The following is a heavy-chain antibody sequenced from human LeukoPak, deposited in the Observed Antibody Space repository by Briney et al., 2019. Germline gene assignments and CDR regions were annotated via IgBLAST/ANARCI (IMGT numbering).Heavy chain of an antibody. Sequence: GGSLRFSCAASGFTFSSYSMNWVRQAPGKGLGWVSSISSSSSYIYYADSVKGRFTISRDNAKNSLYLQMNSLRAEDTAVYYCASLALGSWFDYWGQGTLVTVSS. CDR2: ISSSSSYI. D-gene: IGHD6-13*01. J-gene: IGHJ4*02. CDR1: GFTFSSYS. V-gene: IGHV3-21*01. CDR3: ASLALGSWFDY.